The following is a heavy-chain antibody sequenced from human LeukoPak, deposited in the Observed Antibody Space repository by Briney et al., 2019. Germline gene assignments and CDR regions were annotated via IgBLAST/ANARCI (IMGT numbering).Heavy chain of an antibody. CDR1: GFTFSTYW. CDR3: ARIGSTWYIFDF. Sequence: SGGSLRLSCAAPGFTFSTYWMTWVRQAPGKGLEWVANIKMDGGEKYYQDSVKGRFTISRDNAKNSVYLQMDSLRAEDTAVYYCARIGSTWYIFDFWGQGTLVTASS. V-gene: IGHV3-7*01. CDR2: IKMDGGEK. J-gene: IGHJ4*02. D-gene: IGHD6-13*01.